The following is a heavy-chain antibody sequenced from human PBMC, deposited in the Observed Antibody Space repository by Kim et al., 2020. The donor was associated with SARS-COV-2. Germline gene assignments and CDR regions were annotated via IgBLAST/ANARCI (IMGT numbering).Heavy chain of an antibody. CDR1: GFTFEEYG. V-gene: IGHV3-20*04. D-gene: IGHD3-16*01. Sequence: GGSLRLSCAASGFTFEEYGMSWVRQAPGKGLEWVAGIKWNDDSASYADSVKGRFTVSRDKAKNSLHLQIDSLRVDDTAVYYCTREGVEKPGGTSRYYYYGLGVWGQGTTLTVSS. CDR2: IKWNDDSA. CDR3: TREGVEKPGGTSRYYYYGLGV. J-gene: IGHJ6*02.